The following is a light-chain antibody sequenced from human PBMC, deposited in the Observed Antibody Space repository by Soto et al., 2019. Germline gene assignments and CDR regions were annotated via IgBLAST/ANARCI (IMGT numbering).Light chain of an antibody. V-gene: IGLV2-14*01. J-gene: IGLJ1*01. CDR2: DVS. Sequence: QSVLTQPASVSGSPGQSLTISCTGTSSDVGGYNYVSWYQQHPGKAPKLMIYDVSDRPSGVSNRFSGSKSGNTASLTISGLQAEDEADYYCCSYTSSSSPSYVFGNGTKVTVL. CDR1: SSDVGGYNY. CDR3: CSYTSSSSPSYV.